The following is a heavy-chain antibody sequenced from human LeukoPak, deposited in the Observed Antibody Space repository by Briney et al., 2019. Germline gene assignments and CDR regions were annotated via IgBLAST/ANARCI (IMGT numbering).Heavy chain of an antibody. CDR1: GYTFNGYY. Sequence: ASVKVSCKASGYTFNGYYMRWVRQAPGQGLEWMGRINPNSGGTNYAQKFQGRVTMTRDTSISTAYMELSRLRSDDTAVYYCARDRGYSTPPYYYYYMDVWGKGTTVTVSS. D-gene: IGHD3-22*01. J-gene: IGHJ6*03. CDR2: INPNSGGT. V-gene: IGHV1-2*06. CDR3: ARDRGYSTPPYYYYYMDV.